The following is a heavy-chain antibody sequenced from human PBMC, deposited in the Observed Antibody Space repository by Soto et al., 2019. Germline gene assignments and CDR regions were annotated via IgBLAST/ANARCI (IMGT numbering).Heavy chain of an antibody. Sequence: ASMKVSCKASGYTFTGYYMHWVRQAPGQGLEWMGWINPNSGGTNYAQKFQGWVTMTRDTSISTAYMELSRLRSDDTAVYYCARDHSIAAAGYIDYWGQGTLVTVSS. CDR3: ARDHSIAAAGYIDY. V-gene: IGHV1-2*04. CDR2: INPNSGGT. J-gene: IGHJ4*02. CDR1: GYTFTGYY. D-gene: IGHD6-13*01.